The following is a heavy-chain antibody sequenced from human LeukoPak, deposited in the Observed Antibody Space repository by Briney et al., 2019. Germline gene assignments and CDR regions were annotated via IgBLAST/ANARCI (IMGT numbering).Heavy chain of an antibody. Sequence: SETLSPTCAVYGGSFSGYYWSWIRQPPGKGLEWIGEINHSGGTNYNPSLKSRVTISVDTSKNQFSLKLSSVTAADTAVYYCVRDLNYWGQGTLVTVSS. CDR3: VRDLNY. CDR1: GGSFSGYY. CDR2: INHSGGT. J-gene: IGHJ4*02. V-gene: IGHV4-34*01.